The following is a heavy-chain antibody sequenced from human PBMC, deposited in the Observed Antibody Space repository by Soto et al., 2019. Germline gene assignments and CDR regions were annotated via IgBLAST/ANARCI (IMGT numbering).Heavy chain of an antibody. CDR2: IYYSGST. J-gene: IGHJ4*02. CDR3: ARWDAAATGYYFDY. V-gene: IGHV4-31*03. CDR1: GGSISSGGYY. D-gene: IGHD6-13*01. Sequence: QVQLQESGPGLVKPSQTLSLTCTVSGGSISSGGYYWSWIRQHPGKGLEWIGYIYYSGSTYYNPSLKCRVTIAVDTSKNQFSLKLSSVTAADTAVYYCARWDAAATGYYFDYWGQGTLVTVSS.